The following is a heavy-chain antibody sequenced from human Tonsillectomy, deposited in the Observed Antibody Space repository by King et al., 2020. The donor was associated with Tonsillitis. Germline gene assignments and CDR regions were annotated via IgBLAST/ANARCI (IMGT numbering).Heavy chain of an antibody. V-gene: IGHV1-69*12. Sequence: QLVQSGAEVKKPGSSVMISCKASGGSFNNYAINWVRQAPGKGLEWMGRIIPVFGPPNYAQKFRGRVTITADESTSSFNMEVSSLRSEDTAVYYCAREFQLLFGFDPWGQGTLITVSS. D-gene: IGHD2-21*01. CDR2: IIPVFGPP. J-gene: IGHJ5*02. CDR1: GGSFNNYA. CDR3: AREFQLLFGFDP.